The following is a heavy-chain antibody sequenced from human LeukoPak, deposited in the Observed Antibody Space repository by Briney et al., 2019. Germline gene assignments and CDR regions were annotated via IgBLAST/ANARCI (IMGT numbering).Heavy chain of an antibody. CDR3: ARDNQYSSGDNP. CDR1: GFTFSSYS. D-gene: IGHD6-19*01. V-gene: IGHV3-21*01. J-gene: IGHJ5*02. Sequence: GGSLRLSCAASGFTFSSYSMNWVRQAPGKGLEWVSSVSSSSSYIYYADSVKGRFTISRDNAKNSLYLQMNSLRAEDTAVYYCARDNQYSSGDNPWGQGTLVTVSS. CDR2: VSSSSSYI.